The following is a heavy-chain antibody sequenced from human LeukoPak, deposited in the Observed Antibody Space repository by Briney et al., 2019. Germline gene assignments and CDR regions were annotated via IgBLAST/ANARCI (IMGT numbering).Heavy chain of an antibody. V-gene: IGHV4-61*02. J-gene: IGHJ4*02. CDR1: GGSISSGSYY. CDR2: IYTSGST. CDR3: ARAYDFWSPLGY. D-gene: IGHD3-3*01. Sequence: SQTLSLTCTVSGGSISSGSYYWSCIRQPAGKGLEWIGRIYTSGSTNYNPSLKSRVNISVDTSKNQFSLKLSSVTAADTAVYYCARAYDFWSPLGYWGQGTLVTVSS.